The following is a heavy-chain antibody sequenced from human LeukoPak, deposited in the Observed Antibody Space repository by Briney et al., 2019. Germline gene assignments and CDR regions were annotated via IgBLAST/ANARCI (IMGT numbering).Heavy chain of an antibody. D-gene: IGHD2-8*01. V-gene: IGHV3-15*01. CDR1: GFTYSNAW. CDR3: TTDPPYCTNGVCSEGDY. J-gene: IGHJ4*02. Sequence: GGSLPLSCAASGFTYSNAWMSWVRQAPGKGLEWVGRIKSKTDGGTTDYAAPVKGRFTISRDDSKNTLYLQMNSLKTEDTAVYYCTTDPPYCTNGVCSEGDYWGQGTLVTVSS. CDR2: IKSKTDGGTT.